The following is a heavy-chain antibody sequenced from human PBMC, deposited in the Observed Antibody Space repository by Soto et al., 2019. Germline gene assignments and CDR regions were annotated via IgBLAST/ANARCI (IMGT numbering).Heavy chain of an antibody. Sequence: QVQLVQSGAEVKKPGSSVKISCKASGGTFSSYAISWVRQAPGQGLVWMGGIIPIFGTANYAQNFQGRVTITADESTSTAYMELRSLRSEDSAVYYCARDDYYGMDVWGQGTTVAVSS. CDR3: ARDDYYGMDV. CDR2: IIPIFGTA. V-gene: IGHV1-69*12. J-gene: IGHJ6*02. CDR1: GGTFSSYA.